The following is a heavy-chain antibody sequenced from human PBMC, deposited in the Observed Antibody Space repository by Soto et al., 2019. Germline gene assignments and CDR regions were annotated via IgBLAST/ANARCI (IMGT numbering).Heavy chain of an antibody. CDR3: ARDSGRGYSFGYDYYYYGMDV. J-gene: IGHJ6*02. Sequence: PSETLSLTCTVSGGSISTYYWSWIRQPPGKGLEWIGHISYSGSTKYSPSLKSRVTISVDTSKNQFSLKLNSVTAADTAVYYCARDSGRGYSFGYDYYYYGMDVWGQGTTVTVSS. CDR1: GGSISTYY. CDR2: ISYSGST. D-gene: IGHD5-18*01. V-gene: IGHV4-59*01.